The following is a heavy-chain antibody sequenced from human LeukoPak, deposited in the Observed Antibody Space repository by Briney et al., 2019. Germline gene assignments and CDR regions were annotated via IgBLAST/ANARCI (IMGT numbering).Heavy chain of an antibody. D-gene: IGHD5-18*01. J-gene: IGHJ4*02. CDR3: ARGQLSNTAMVTR. CDR1: GYTFTGYC. V-gene: IGHV1-2*02. CDR2: INPNSGGT. Sequence: ASVKVSCKASGYTFTGYCMHWVRQAPGQGLEWMGWINPNSGGTNYAQKFQGRVTMTRDTSISTAYTELSRLRSDDTAVYYCARGQLSNTAMVTRWGQGTLVTVSS.